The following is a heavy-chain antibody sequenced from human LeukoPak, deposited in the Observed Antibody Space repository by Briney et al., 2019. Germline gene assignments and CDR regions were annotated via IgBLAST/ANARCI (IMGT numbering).Heavy chain of an antibody. D-gene: IGHD1-26*01. CDR2: IYYSGST. CDR3: ARLTGSYYFDY. V-gene: IGHV4-39*01. Sequence: SETLSLTCTVSGGSISSSSYYWGWIRQPPGRGLEWIGSIYYSGSTYYNPSLKSRVTISVDTSKNQFSLKLSSVTAADTAVYYCARLTGSYYFDYWGQGTLVTVSS. J-gene: IGHJ4*02. CDR1: GGSISSSSYY.